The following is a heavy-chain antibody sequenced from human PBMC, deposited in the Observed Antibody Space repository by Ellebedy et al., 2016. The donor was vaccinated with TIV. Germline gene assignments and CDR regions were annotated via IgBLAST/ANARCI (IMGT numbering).Heavy chain of an antibody. J-gene: IGHJ2*01. V-gene: IGHV4-34*01. CDR3: ARRLHDYGDKRGLYYWYFDL. CDR1: GGSVSGYY. Sequence: SETLSLTCAVYGGSVSGYYWSWIRQPPGKGLEWIGEINHSGSTNYNPSLKSRVTISVDTSKNQFSLKLSSVTAADTAVYYCARRLHDYGDKRGLYYWYFDLWGRGTLVTVSS. CDR2: INHSGST. D-gene: IGHD4-17*01.